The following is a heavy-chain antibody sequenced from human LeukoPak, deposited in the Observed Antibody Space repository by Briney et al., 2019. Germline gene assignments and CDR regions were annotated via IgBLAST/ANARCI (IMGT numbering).Heavy chain of an antibody. CDR3: ATDVWGLEPAVAFDF. D-gene: IGHD1-1*01. CDR2: FDPEDGKG. Sequence: VASVKVSCKVSGYIFSELSIHWVRQAPGKGLEWMGGFDPEDGKGIYAQKFQDRVIMTEDTSTDTGYMELSRLTSDDTAVYYCATDVWGLEPAVAFDFWGQGTLVTVSS. J-gene: IGHJ4*02. CDR1: GYIFSELS. V-gene: IGHV1-24*01.